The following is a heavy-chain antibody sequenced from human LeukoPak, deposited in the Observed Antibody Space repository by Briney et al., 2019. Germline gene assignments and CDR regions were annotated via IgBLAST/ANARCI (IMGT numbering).Heavy chain of an antibody. CDR1: GGSISSGSYY. V-gene: IGHV4-61*02. D-gene: IGHD6-13*01. CDR2: IYTSGST. J-gene: IGHJ2*01. CDR3: ARGFTGTWGYFDL. Sequence: PSQTLSLTCTVSGGSISSGSYYWSWIRQPAGKGLEWIGRIYTSGSTNHNPSLKSRVTISVDTSKNQFSLKLSSVTAADTAVYYCARGFTGTWGYFDLWGRGTLVTVSS.